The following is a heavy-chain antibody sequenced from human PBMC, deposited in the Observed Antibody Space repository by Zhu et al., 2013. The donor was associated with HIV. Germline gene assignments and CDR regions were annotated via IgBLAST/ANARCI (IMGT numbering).Heavy chain of an antibody. V-gene: IGHV1-18*01. Sequence: QVQLVQSGAEVKKPGASVKVSCKASGYTFYSYAISWVRQAPGQGLEWMGWISAFNGHTKYAQKLQGRVTMTTDTSTSTAYMELRSLRSDDTAVYYCARDLYSTSSRPFDIWGQGTTVTVSS. J-gene: IGHJ3*02. CDR2: ISAFNGHT. CDR3: ARDLYSTSSRPFDI. D-gene: IGHD6-6*01. CDR1: GYTFYSYA.